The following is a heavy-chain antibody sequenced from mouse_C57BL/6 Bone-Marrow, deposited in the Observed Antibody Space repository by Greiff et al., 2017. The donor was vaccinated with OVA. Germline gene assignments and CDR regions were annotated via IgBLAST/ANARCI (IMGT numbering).Heavy chain of an antibody. CDR2: IYPGDGDT. D-gene: IGHD3-3*01. CDR1: GYAFSSSW. J-gene: IGHJ1*03. Sequence: VQLKESGPELVKPGASVKFSCKASGYAFSSSWMNWVKQRPGQGLEWIGRIYPGDGDTNYNGKFKGKATLTVDKSSSTAYMQLSSLTSEDSAVYFCARGEGPGYFDVWGKGTTVTVSA. V-gene: IGHV1-82*01. CDR3: ARGEGPGYFDV.